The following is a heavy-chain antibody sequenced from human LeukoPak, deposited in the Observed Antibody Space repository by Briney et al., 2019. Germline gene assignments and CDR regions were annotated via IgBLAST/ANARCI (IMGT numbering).Heavy chain of an antibody. D-gene: IGHD5-24*01. CDR1: GYTFTSYD. CDR3: ARSGNGYNFPFDF. CDR2: LNSNTGNT. J-gene: IGHJ4*02. V-gene: IGHV1-8*01. Sequence: GASVKVSCKASGYTFTSYDINWVRQATGQGLEWMGWLNSNTGNTGYAQKFQGRVTMTRNTSISTACMELSSLRSEDTAVYYCARSGNGYNFPFDFWGQGTLVTVSS.